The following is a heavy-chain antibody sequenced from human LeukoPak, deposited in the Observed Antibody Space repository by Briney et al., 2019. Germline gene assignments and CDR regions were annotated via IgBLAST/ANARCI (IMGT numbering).Heavy chain of an antibody. CDR3: SSTVTAAL. V-gene: IGHV3-74*01. J-gene: IGHJ4*02. CDR1: GLTFSSYW. Sequence: PGGSPRLSCAASGLTFSSYWMHWVRHAPGKGLVWVSRINGDGSSTIYADSVKGRFTISRDNAKNTLYLQMNGLRVDDTAVYYCSSTVTAALWGQGTLVTVSS. D-gene: IGHD2-21*02. CDR2: INGDGSST.